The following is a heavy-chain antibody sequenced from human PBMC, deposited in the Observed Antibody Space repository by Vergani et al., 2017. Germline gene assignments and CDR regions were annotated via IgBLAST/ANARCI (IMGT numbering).Heavy chain of an antibody. V-gene: IGHV3-21*04. Sequence: VQLVESGGGLVKPGGSLRLSCAASGFTFSSYSMNWVRQAPGKGLEWVSSISSSSSYIYYADSVKGRFTISRDNSKNTRYRQMNSLRAEDTAVYYCAKGGTYYDSSGYPNDAFDIWGQGTMVTVSS. D-gene: IGHD3-22*01. CDR3: AKGGTYYDSSGYPNDAFDI. J-gene: IGHJ3*02. CDR1: GFTFSSYS. CDR2: ISSSSSYI.